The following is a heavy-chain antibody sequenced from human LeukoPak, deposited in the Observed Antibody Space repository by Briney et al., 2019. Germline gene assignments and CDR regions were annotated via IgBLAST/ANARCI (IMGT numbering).Heavy chain of an antibody. CDR1: GYTFTSYG. J-gene: IGHJ6*03. V-gene: IGHV1-18*01. CDR2: ISAYNGNT. CDR3: ARVGSSGWIYYYYYMDV. D-gene: IGHD6-19*01. Sequence: ASVKVSCKASGYTFTSYGISWVRQAPGQELEWMGWISAYNGNTNYAQKLQGRVTMTTDTSTSTAYMELRSLRSDDTAVYYCARVGSSGWIYYYYYMDVRGKGTTVTISS.